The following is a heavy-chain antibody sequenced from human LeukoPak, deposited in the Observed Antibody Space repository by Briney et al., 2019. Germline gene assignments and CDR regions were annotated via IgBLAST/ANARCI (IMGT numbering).Heavy chain of an antibody. CDR3: IRSVYDGSGYYRVLEY. CDR2: ISWNSGSI. V-gene: IGHV3-9*01. J-gene: IGHJ4*02. CDR1: GFTFDDYA. Sequence: PGRSLRLSCAASGFTFDDYAMHWVRHAPGKGLEWVSGISWNSGSIGYADSVKGRFTISRDNAKNSLYLQMNSLRAEDTAVYYCIRSVYDGSGYYRVLEYWGQGTLVTVSS. D-gene: IGHD3-22*01.